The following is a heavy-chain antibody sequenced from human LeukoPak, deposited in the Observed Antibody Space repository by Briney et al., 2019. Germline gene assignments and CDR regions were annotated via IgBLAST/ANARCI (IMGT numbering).Heavy chain of an antibody. J-gene: IGHJ4*02. CDR2: ISAYNGNT. CDR1: GYTFTSYG. CDR3: ARDFGYYGSGRYFEY. V-gene: IGHV1-18*01. Sequence: ASVKVSCKASGYTFTSYGISWVRQAPGQGLEWMGWISAYNGNTNYAQKVQGRVTMTTDTSTNTAYMELRSLRSDDTVVYYCARDFGYYGSGRYFEYWGQGTLVTVSS. D-gene: IGHD3-10*01.